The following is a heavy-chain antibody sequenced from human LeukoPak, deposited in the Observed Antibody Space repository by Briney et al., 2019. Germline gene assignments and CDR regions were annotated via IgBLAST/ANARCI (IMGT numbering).Heavy chain of an antibody. CDR2: IRYDGSNK. V-gene: IGHV3-30*02. Sequence: GGSLRLSCAASGFTFSSYGMHWVRQAPGKGLEWVAFIRYDGSNKYYADSVKGRFTISRDNSKNTLYLQMNSLRAEDTAVYYCAKDPITMVRGVIITYYYYYMDVWDKGTTVTVSS. J-gene: IGHJ6*03. D-gene: IGHD3-10*01. CDR1: GFTFSSYG. CDR3: AKDPITMVRGVIITYYYYYMDV.